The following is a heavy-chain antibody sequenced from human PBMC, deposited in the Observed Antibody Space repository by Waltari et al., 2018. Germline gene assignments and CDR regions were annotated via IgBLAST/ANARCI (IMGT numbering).Heavy chain of an antibody. Sequence: QVQLQESGPGLVKPSETLSLTCAVSGYSISSGYYWGWIRQPPGTGLEWIGSIYHSGSTYYNPSLKSRVTISVDTSKNQFSLKLSSVTAADTAVYYCARGGTMVRGVISKAYFDYWGQGTLVTVSS. D-gene: IGHD3-10*01. V-gene: IGHV4-38-2*01. CDR1: GYSISSGYY. CDR3: ARGGTMVRGVISKAYFDY. J-gene: IGHJ4*02. CDR2: IYHSGST.